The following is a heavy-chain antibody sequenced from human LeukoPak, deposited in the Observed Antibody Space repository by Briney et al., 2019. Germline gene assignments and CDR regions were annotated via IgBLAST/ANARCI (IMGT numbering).Heavy chain of an antibody. CDR3: ARHGYTASHYFLDY. D-gene: IGHD3-16*01. CDR2: IYTTGKT. Sequence: SETLSLTCTVSSGSMNSYYWGWVRQPAGRGLEWIGRIYTTGKTDYDPSLKSRLTMSVDTSKRQFSLNLRSVIAAETAIYYCARHGYTASHYFLDYWSQGTLVTVSS. J-gene: IGHJ4*02. V-gene: IGHV4-4*07. CDR1: SGSMNSYY.